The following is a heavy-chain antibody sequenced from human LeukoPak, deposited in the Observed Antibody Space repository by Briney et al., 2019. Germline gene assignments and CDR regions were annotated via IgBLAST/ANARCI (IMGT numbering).Heavy chain of an antibody. CDR1: GGSISSSSYY. CDR3: AGGSSGGIDP. D-gene: IGHD2-15*01. CDR2: IYYSGST. J-gene: IGHJ5*02. V-gene: IGHV4-39*07. Sequence: SETLSLTCTVSGGSISSSSYYWGWIRQPPGKGLEWIGSIYYSGSTYYNPSLKSRVTISVDTSKNQFSLKLSSVTAADTAVYYCAGGSSGGIDPWGQGTLVTVSS.